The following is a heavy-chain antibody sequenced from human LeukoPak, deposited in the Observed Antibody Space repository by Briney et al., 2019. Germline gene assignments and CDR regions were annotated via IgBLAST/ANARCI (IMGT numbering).Heavy chain of an antibody. CDR1: GYSFTSYH. J-gene: IGHJ5*02. V-gene: IGHV1-46*01. CDR3: ARDVGIAAAGPNWFDP. D-gene: IGHD6-13*01. Sequence: ASVKVSCKASGYSFTSYHMHWVRQAPGQGLEWMGIINPSGGSTSYAQKFQGRVTMTRDTSTSTVYMELSSLRSEDTAVYYCARDVGIAAAGPNWFDPWGQGTLVTVSS. CDR2: INPSGGST.